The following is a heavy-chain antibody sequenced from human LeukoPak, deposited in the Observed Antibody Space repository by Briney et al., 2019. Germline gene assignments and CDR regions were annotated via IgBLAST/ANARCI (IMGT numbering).Heavy chain of an antibody. CDR1: GVSVSSNSVS. J-gene: IGHJ4*02. Sequence: SQTLSLTCAISGVSVSSNSVSWNWIRQSPSRGLEWLGRTYYRSRWYNDYATSVKSRITINPDTSKNQFSLQRNSVTPEDTAVHYCAGSMSYFRYWGPGTLVTVSS. D-gene: IGHD1-26*01. CDR2: TYYRSRWYN. CDR3: AGSMSYFRY. V-gene: IGHV6-1*01.